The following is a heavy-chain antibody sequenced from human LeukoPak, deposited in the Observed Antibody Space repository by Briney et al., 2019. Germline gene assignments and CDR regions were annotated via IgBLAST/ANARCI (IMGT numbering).Heavy chain of an antibody. J-gene: IGHJ4*02. CDR1: GLTFSSYS. CDR2: IRGSSDYI. D-gene: IGHD3-22*01. Sequence: GGSLRLSCAASGLTFSSYSMTWVRQAPGKGLESVSSIRGSSDYIYHADSVKGRFTISRDNAKNSLYLQLTCIRADDTAAYRCARVESDYDSTGYSAWDYWGQGTLVTVSS. CDR3: ARVESDYDSTGYSAWDY. V-gene: IGHV3-21*01.